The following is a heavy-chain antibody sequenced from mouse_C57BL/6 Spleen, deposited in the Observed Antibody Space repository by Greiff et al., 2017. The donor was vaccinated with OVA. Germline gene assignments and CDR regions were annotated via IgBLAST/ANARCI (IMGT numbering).Heavy chain of an antibody. D-gene: IGHD2-5*01. J-gene: IGHJ1*03. CDR2: IDPSDSYT. V-gene: IGHV1-69*01. CDR1: GYTFTSYW. Sequence: QVQLQQPGAELVMPGASVKLSCKASGYTFTSYWMHWVKQRPGQGLEWIGEIDPSDSYTNYNQKFKGKSTLTVDKSSSTAYMKLSSLTSEDSAVYYCARFSNAYWCFDVWGTGTTVTVSS. CDR3: ARFSNAYWCFDV.